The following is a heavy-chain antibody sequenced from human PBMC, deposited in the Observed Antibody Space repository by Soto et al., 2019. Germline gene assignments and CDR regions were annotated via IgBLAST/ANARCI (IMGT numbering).Heavy chain of an antibody. CDR1: GGSISSSNW. CDR3: ARGLNVGVPAERETYYGMDV. D-gene: IGHD2-2*01. Sequence: PSETLSLTCAVSGGSISSSNWWSWVRQPPGKGVEWIGEIYHSGSTNYNPSLKSRVTISVDKSKNQFSLKLSSVTAADTAVYYCARGLNVGVPAERETYYGMDVWGQGTTVTVSS. J-gene: IGHJ6*02. CDR2: IYHSGST. V-gene: IGHV4-4*02.